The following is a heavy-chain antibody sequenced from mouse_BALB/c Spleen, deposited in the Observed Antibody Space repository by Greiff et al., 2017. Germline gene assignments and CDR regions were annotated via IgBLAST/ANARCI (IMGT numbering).Heavy chain of an antibody. CDR1: GDSITSGY. CDR3: ARTPPLIYYYGSSFMDY. V-gene: IGHV3-8*02. Sequence: EVQLVESGPSLVKPSQTLSLTCSVTGDSITSGYWNWIRKFPGNKLEYMGYISYSGSTYYNPSLKSRISITRDTSKNQYYLQLNSVTTEDTATYYCARTPPLIYYYGSSFMDYWGQGTSVTVSS. J-gene: IGHJ4*01. D-gene: IGHD1-1*01. CDR2: ISYSGST.